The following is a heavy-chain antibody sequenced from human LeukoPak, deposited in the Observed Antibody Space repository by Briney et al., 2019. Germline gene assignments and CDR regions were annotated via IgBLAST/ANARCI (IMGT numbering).Heavy chain of an antibody. CDR1: GGSISSYY. V-gene: IGHV4-59*01. CDR2: IYYSGST. CDR3: ARVGGRGPIDY. D-gene: IGHD3-10*01. J-gene: IGHJ4*02. Sequence: SETLSLTCTVSGGSISSYYWSWIRQPPGKGLEWIGYIYYSGSTNYNPSLKSRVTISADTSKNQFSLKLSSVTAADTAVYYCARVGGRGPIDYWGQGTLVTVSS.